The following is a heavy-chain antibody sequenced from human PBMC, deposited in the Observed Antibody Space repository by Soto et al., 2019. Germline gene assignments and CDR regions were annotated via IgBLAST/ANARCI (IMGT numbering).Heavy chain of an antibody. CDR3: VKDRDSRVRWPTFDF. CDR1: GFTFSSHG. Sequence: GGSLRLSCAASGFTFSSHGMHWVRQAPGKGLEWLALILHDGSLTFYGDSVKGRFTISRDNSKNTLNMQMSSLRVEDTALYYFVKDRDSRVRWPTFDFWGQGALVTVSS. CDR2: ILHDGSLT. J-gene: IGHJ4*02. V-gene: IGHV3-30*18. D-gene: IGHD3-22*01.